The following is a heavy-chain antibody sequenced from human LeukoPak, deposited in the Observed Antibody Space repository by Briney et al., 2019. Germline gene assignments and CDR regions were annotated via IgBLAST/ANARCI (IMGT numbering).Heavy chain of an antibody. J-gene: IGHJ2*01. CDR3: ARGRYCSSTTCYPDWYFDL. CDR2: IKSDGSGT. Sequence: PGGSLRLSCAASGFTFSSYAFHWVRQAPGKGLVWVSRIKSDGSGTSYADSVKGRFAISRDNAEKTLYLQMNSLGAEDTAVYYCARGRYCSSTTCYPDWYFDLWGRGTLVTVSS. D-gene: IGHD2-2*01. CDR1: GFTFSSYA. V-gene: IGHV3-74*01.